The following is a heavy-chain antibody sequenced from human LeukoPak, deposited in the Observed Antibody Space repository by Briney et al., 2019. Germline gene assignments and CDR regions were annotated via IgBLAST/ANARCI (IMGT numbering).Heavy chain of an antibody. J-gene: IGHJ2*01. Sequence: PSETLSLTCTVSGGSISDSYWSWVRQPPGKGLEWVGFVYNGRSANYNPSLKSRLTMSLNTSKNQFSLRLNSPTTADTAVYYCARDPGFGELLSVGYFDLWGRGILVTVS. CDR3: ARDPGFGELLSVGYFDL. V-gene: IGHV4-59*01. D-gene: IGHD3-10*01. CDR1: GGSISDSY. CDR2: VYNGRSA.